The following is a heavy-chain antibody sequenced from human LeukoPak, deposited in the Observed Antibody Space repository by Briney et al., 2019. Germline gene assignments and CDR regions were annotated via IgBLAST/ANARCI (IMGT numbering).Heavy chain of an antibody. J-gene: IGHJ2*01. D-gene: IGHD5-24*01. CDR3: SRRVEMATIISYRYFDL. Sequence: SETLSLTCTVSGGSISSSSYYWGWIRQPPGKGLEWIGSIYYSGSTYYNPSLKSRVTISVDTTTNMFSIKLRSVTTADTAVYYYSRRVEMATIISYRYFDLWDRGTLVTVSS. V-gene: IGHV4-39*07. CDR2: IYYSGST. CDR1: GGSISSSSYY.